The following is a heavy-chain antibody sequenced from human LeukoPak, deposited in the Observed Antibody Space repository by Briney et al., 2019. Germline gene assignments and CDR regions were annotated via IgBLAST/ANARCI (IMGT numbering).Heavy chain of an antibody. CDR1: SGSISSHY. Sequence: SETLSLTCKVSSGSISSHYWSWMRQPPGKGLEWIGYIYYSGSTHYNPSLKSRVTMSVDTSKNQFSLKLSSVTAADTAVYYCARDYDYGGTYWFDPWGQGTLVTVSS. D-gene: IGHD4-23*01. V-gene: IGHV4-59*11. CDR2: IYYSGST. J-gene: IGHJ5*02. CDR3: ARDYDYGGTYWFDP.